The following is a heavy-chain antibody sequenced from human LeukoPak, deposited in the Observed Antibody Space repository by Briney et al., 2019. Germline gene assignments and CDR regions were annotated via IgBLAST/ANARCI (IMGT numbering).Heavy chain of an antibody. D-gene: IGHD6-13*01. CDR3: ARGIRIAAAGTKSWFDP. CDR2: ISAYNGNT. Sequence: GASVKASCKASGYTFTSYGISWVRQAPGQGLEWMGWISAYNGNTNYAQKLQGRVTMTTDTSTSTAYMELRSLRSDDTAVYYCARGIRIAAAGTKSWFDPGGQGTLVTVSS. J-gene: IGHJ5*02. V-gene: IGHV1-18*01. CDR1: GYTFTSYG.